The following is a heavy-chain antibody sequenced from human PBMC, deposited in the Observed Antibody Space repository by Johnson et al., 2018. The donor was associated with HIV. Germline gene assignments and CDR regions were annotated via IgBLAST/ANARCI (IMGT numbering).Heavy chain of an antibody. D-gene: IGHD5-18*01. Sequence: QVQLVESGGDLIKPGGSLRLSCAASNFTFKDYYMNWIRQAPGKGLEWVSYISTSGDTTYYADSVKGRFTISRDNSKNTLYLQMNSLRAEDTAVYYCARAYSYGAFDIWGLGTKVTVSS. J-gene: IGHJ3*02. CDR3: ARAYSYGAFDI. V-gene: IGHV3-11*04. CDR1: NFTFKDYY. CDR2: ISTSGDTT.